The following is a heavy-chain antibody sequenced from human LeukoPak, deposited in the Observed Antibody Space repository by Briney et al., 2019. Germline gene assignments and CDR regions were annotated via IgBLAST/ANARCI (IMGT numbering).Heavy chain of an antibody. J-gene: IGHJ4*02. Sequence: GGSLRLSCAASGFTFSSYSMNWVRQAPGKGLEWVSSISSSSSYIYYADSVKGRFTISRDSSKNTLYLQIHSLRVEDTAVYYCARAIRDASVSLRFDYWGQGTLVTVSS. D-gene: IGHD5-24*01. CDR3: ARAIRDASVSLRFDY. V-gene: IGHV3-21*01. CDR1: GFTFSSYS. CDR2: ISSSSSYI.